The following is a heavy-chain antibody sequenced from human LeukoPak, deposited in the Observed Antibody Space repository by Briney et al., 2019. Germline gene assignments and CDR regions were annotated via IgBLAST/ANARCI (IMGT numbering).Heavy chain of an antibody. CDR2: IYSGGST. J-gene: IGHJ6*03. Sequence: GGSLRLSCAASGFTVSSNYMSWVRQAPGKGLEWVSVIYSGGSTYYSDSVKGRFTISRDNSKNTLYLQMNSLRAEDTAVYYCARDQGYCSSTSCYSYMDVWGKGTTVTVSS. V-gene: IGHV3-53*01. D-gene: IGHD2-2*02. CDR3: ARDQGYCSSTSCYSYMDV. CDR1: GFTVSSNY.